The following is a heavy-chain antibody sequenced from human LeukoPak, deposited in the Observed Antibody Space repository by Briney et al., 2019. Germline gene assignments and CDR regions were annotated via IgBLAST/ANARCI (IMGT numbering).Heavy chain of an antibody. V-gene: IGHV3-21*01. D-gene: IGHD3-22*01. J-gene: IGHJ4*02. Sequence: GGSLRLSCAASGFTFSSYSMNWVRQAPGKGLEWVSSISSSSSYIYYADSVKGRFTISRDNAKNSLYLQMNSLRAEDTAVYYCAKSSYYDSSGYYREYYFDYWGQGTLVTVSS. CDR3: AKSSYYDSSGYYREYYFDY. CDR1: GFTFSSYS. CDR2: ISSSSSYI.